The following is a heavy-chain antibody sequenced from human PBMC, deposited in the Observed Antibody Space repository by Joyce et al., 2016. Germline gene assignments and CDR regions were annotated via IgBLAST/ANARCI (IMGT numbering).Heavy chain of an antibody. Sequence: EVQLVESGGTLVQPGGSLRLSCSASGFTFSCYVMHWFRQAPGKGLEYVSAISSNGGSTYSADSVKRRFIISRDNSKNTLYLQMSSLRTEDTAVYYCVKVGLSIAALDYMDVWGKGTTVTVSS. J-gene: IGHJ6*03. CDR2: ISSNGGST. D-gene: IGHD6-6*01. CDR1: GFTFSCYV. V-gene: IGHV3-64D*06. CDR3: VKVGLSIAALDYMDV.